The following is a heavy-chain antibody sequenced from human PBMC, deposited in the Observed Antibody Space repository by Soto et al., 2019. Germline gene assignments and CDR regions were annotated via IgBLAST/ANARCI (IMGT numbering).Heavy chain of an antibody. J-gene: IGHJ6*02. Sequence: EVQLVESGGGLVQPGGSLRLSCATSGFTFSSFQMNWVRQAPGKGLEWVSYISTSGSTMYYADSVKGRFTISRDNAKNSLSLQMNSLRAEDTAVYYCARTQCSSTSGYRPYYYYGMDVWGQGTTVTVSS. D-gene: IGHD2-2*01. CDR1: GFTFSSFQ. CDR2: ISTSGSTM. V-gene: IGHV3-48*03. CDR3: ARTQCSSTSGYRPYYYYGMDV.